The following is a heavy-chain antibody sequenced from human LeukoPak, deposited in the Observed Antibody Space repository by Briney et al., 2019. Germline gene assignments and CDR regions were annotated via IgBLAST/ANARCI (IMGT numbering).Heavy chain of an antibody. J-gene: IGHJ4*02. V-gene: IGHV6-1*01. CDR3: ARDDRFIDRYSSGGRFDY. CDR1: GDSVSSNSAA. CDR2: TYYRSKWYN. D-gene: IGHD6-19*01. Sequence: SQTLSLTCAISGDSVSSNSAAWNWIRQSPSRGLEWLGRTYYRSKWYNDYAVSVKSRITINPDTSKNQFSLQLNSVTPEDTAVCYCARDDRFIDRYSSGGRFDYWGQGTLVTVSS.